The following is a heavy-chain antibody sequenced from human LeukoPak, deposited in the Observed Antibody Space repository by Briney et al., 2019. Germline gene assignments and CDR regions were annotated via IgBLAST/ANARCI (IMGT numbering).Heavy chain of an antibody. D-gene: IGHD6-13*01. CDR2: ISSSGSTI. J-gene: IGHJ4*02. Sequence: PGGSLRPSCAASGFTFSDYYMSWIRQAPGKGLEWVSYISSSGSTIYYADSVKGRFTISRDNSKNTLYLQMNSLRAEDTAVYYCARGGASSSWFIDYWGQGTLVTVSS. CDR3: ARGGASSSWFIDY. V-gene: IGHV3-11*04. CDR1: GFTFSDYY.